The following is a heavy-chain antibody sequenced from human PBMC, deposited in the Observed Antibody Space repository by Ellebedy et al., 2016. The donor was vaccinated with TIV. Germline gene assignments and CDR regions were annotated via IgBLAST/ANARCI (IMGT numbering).Heavy chain of an antibody. CDR2: INTDGSST. CDR3: ARAGSSGWEAYFDL. J-gene: IGHJ2*01. V-gene: IGHV3-74*01. Sequence: GESLKISCAASGFAVSSNYMTWVRQAPGRGLEWVSRINTDGSSTGYADSVKGRFTISRDNAKNTLYLQMNSLRAEDTAVYYCARAGSSGWEAYFDLWGRGTLVAVSS. D-gene: IGHD6-19*01. CDR1: GFAVSSNY.